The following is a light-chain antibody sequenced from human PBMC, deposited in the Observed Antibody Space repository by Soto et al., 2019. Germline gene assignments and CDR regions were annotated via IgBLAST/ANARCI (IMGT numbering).Light chain of an antibody. J-gene: IGLJ1*01. V-gene: IGLV2-23*01. Sequence: LTQPASVSGSPGQSITISCTGTSSDVGSYNLVSWYQQHPGKAPKLMIYEGSKRPSGVSNRFSGSKSGNTASLTISGLQAEDEADYYCCSYAGSSTYVVGTGTKV. CDR3: CSYAGSSTYV. CDR1: SSDVGSYNL. CDR2: EGS.